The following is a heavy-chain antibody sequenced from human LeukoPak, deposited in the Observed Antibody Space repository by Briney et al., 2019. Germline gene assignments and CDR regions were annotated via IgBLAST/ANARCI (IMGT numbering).Heavy chain of an antibody. J-gene: IGHJ4*02. CDR3: ARGPDYYDSGGYYSVY. Sequence: GGSLRLSCAASGFTFSTYSMNWVRQAPGKGLEWASSISSSSGYIFYAESMKGRFTISRDNAKNSLYLQMNSLRAEDTAVYYCARGPDYYDSGGYYSVYWGQGTLVTVSS. CDR1: GFTFSTYS. V-gene: IGHV3-21*01. D-gene: IGHD3-22*01. CDR2: ISSSSGYI.